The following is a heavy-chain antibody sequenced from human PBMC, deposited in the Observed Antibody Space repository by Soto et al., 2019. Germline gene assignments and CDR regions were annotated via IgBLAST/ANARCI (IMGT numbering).Heavy chain of an antibody. Sequence: SETLSLTCTVSGGSISSSSYYWGWIRQPPGKGLEWTGSIYYSGSTYYNPSLKSRVTISVDTSKNQFSLKLSSVTAADTAVYYCARRGLYSGSSFDYWGQGTLVTVSS. CDR2: IYYSGST. CDR1: GGSISSSSYY. V-gene: IGHV4-39*01. CDR3: ARRGLYSGSSFDY. J-gene: IGHJ4*02. D-gene: IGHD1-26*01.